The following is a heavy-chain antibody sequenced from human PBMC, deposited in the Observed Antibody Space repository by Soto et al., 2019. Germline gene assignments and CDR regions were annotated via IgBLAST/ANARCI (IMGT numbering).Heavy chain of an antibody. V-gene: IGHV3-30*18. Sequence: PGGSLRLSCAASGFTFSSYGMHWVRQAPGKGLEWVAVISYDGSNKYYADSVKGRFTISRDNSKNTLYLQMNSLRAEDTAVYYCAKDRSPDYYDSSGYYLNYWGQGTLVTVSS. CDR3: AKDRSPDYYDSSGYYLNY. D-gene: IGHD3-22*01. CDR2: ISYDGSNK. CDR1: GFTFSSYG. J-gene: IGHJ4*02.